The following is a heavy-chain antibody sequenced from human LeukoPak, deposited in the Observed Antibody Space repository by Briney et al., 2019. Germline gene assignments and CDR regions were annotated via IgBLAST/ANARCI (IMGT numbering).Heavy chain of an antibody. CDR1: GGTFISYA. CDR3: ARDLGFDWGNWFDP. V-gene: IGHV1-69*13. J-gene: IGHJ5*02. Sequence: ASVKVSCKASGGTFISYAISWVRQAPGQGLEWMGGIIPIFGTANYAQKFQGRVTITADESTSTAYMELSSLRSEDTAVYYCARDLGFDWGNWFDPWGQGTLVTVSS. D-gene: IGHD3-9*01. CDR2: IIPIFGTA.